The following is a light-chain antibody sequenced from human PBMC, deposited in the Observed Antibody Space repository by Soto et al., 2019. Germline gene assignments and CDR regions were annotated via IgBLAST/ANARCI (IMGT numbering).Light chain of an antibody. V-gene: IGKV1-5*03. CDR2: KAS. Sequence: DIQMTQSPCTLSASVGDRVTIICRASQSISSWLAWYQQKPGKAPKLLIYKASSLKSGVPSRFSGSGSATEFTLNISRLQPDDFATYYCQQYNSYSWTVGQGTKVEIK. J-gene: IGKJ1*01. CDR3: QQYNSYSWT. CDR1: QSISSW.